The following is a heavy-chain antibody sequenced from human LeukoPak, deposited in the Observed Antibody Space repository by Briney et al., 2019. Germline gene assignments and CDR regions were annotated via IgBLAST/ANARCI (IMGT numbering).Heavy chain of an antibody. CDR3: ARGLSGTGPDI. V-gene: IGHV3-74*01. D-gene: IGHD1-14*01. Sequence: GGSLRLSCAASGFIFSSHWMHWVRQAPEKGLVWVSRINTDGSSTDYADSVKGRFTISRDNAKNTVYLQMNSLRAEDTAVYYCARGLSGTGPDIWRLGTKVTVS. CDR1: GFIFSSHW. CDR2: INTDGSST. J-gene: IGHJ3*02.